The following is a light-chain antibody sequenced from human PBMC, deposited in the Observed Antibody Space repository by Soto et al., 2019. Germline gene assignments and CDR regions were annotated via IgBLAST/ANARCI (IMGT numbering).Light chain of an antibody. CDR3: QQYYSTPIT. V-gene: IGKV4-1*01. Sequence: DIVMAQSPDSLAVSLGERATINCKSSQSVLYSSNNKNYLAWYQQKPGQHPKLLIYWASTRESGVPDRFSGSGSGTDITLTISSLQAEDVAVYYCQQYYSTPITFGQGTRLEIK. CDR2: WAS. CDR1: QSVLYSSNNKNY. J-gene: IGKJ5*01.